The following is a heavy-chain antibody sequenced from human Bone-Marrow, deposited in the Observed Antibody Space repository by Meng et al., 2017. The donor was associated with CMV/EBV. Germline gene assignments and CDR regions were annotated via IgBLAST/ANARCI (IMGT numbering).Heavy chain of an antibody. CDR2: INPSGGST. V-gene: IGHV1-46*01. CDR1: GYTFTSYY. D-gene: IGHD3-10*01. Sequence: ASVKVSCKASGYTFTSYYMHWVRQAPGQGLEWMGIINPSGGSTSYAQKFQGRVTMTRDTSTSIVYMELSSLRSEDTAVYYCAGDWYGDGSGSPPLYYFDYWGQGTLVTVSS. CDR3: AGDWYGDGSGSPPLYYFDY. J-gene: IGHJ4*02.